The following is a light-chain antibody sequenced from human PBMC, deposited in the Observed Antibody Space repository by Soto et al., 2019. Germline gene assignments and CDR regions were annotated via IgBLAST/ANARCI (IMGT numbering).Light chain of an antibody. CDR2: EVS. CDR1: SSDVGGYNY. CDR3: SSYTSSSPYV. V-gene: IGLV2-14*01. J-gene: IGLJ1*01. Sequence: SALTQPASVSGSPGQSITISCTGTSSDVGGYNYVPWYQQHPGKAPKLMIYEVSNRPSGVSNRFSGSKSGNTASLTISGLQAEDEADYYCSSYTSSSPYVFGTGTKVTVL.